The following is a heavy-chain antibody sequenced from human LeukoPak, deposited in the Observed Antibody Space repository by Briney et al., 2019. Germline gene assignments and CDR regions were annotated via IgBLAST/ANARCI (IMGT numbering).Heavy chain of an antibody. Sequence: SETLSLTCAVYGGSFSGYYWSWIRQPPGKGLEWIGEINHSGSTNYNPSLKSRVTISVDTSKNQFSLKLSSVTAADTAVYYCARGGIRGYSYGLGDYWGQGTLVTVSS. J-gene: IGHJ4*02. CDR2: INHSGST. V-gene: IGHV4-34*01. D-gene: IGHD5-18*01. CDR3: ARGGIRGYSYGLGDY. CDR1: GGSFSGYY.